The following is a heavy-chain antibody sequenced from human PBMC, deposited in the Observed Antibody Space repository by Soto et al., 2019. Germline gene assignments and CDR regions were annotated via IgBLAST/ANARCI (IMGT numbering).Heavy chain of an antibody. CDR3: ARWGPTGGLDV. CDR1: GFTFRSYV. CDR2: TSYDGSNN. D-gene: IGHD3-16*01. V-gene: IGHV3-33*05. J-gene: IGHJ4*02. Sequence: QVQLVESGGGVVQPGTSLRLSCVGSGFTFRSYVIHWVRQAPGKGLEWVALTSYDGSNNFYGDSVKCRFTISRDNSRNTVELQMDSLRLEDTALYYCARWGPTGGLDVWGQGTLVSVSS.